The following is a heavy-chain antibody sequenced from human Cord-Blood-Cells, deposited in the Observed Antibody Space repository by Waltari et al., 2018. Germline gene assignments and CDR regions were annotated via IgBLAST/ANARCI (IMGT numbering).Heavy chain of an antibody. D-gene: IGHD6-19*01. CDR2: IYSGGST. J-gene: IGHJ4*02. Sequence: VSSNYMSWVRQAPGKGLEWVSVIYSGGSTYYADSVKGRFTISRDNSKNTLYLQMNSLRAEDTAVYYCATNMGAVAGTFDYWGQGTLVTVSS. CDR3: ATNMGAVAGTFDY. CDR1: VSSNY. V-gene: IGHV3-53*01.